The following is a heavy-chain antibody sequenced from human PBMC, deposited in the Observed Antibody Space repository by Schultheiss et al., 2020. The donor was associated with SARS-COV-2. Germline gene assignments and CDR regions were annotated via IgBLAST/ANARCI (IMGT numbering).Heavy chain of an antibody. Sequence: GGSLRLSCAASGFTFSSYDMHWVRQVTGKGLEWVSTIGTVGDTYYPDSVKGRFTISREDAKNSLYLQMNSLRAGDTAVYYCARGAVAGLTDNWFDPWGQGTLVTVSS. CDR2: IGTVGDT. V-gene: IGHV3-13*01. J-gene: IGHJ5*02. CDR3: ARGAVAGLTDNWFDP. D-gene: IGHD6-19*01. CDR1: GFTFSSYD.